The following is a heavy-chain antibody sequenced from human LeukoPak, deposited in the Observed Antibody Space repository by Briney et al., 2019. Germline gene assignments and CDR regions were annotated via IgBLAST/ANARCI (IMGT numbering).Heavy chain of an antibody. V-gene: IGHV4-61*02. CDR2: IYTSGST. D-gene: IGHD3-22*01. Sequence: PSETLSLPCTVWVHFISSSSYHCSWSRRPAAKGLEWIVRIYTSGSTSYNPSVQSRVTMSVDTSKNQFSLKLSSVTAADTGVYYCARGGYYDSSGYYPYNWFDPWGQGTLVTVSS. CDR1: VHFISSSSYH. J-gene: IGHJ5*02. CDR3: ARGGYYDSSGYYPYNWFDP.